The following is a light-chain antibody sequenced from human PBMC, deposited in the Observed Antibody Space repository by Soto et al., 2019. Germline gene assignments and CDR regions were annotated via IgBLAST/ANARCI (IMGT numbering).Light chain of an antibody. CDR3: QQFDNLPLT. V-gene: IGKV1-33*01. J-gene: IGKJ4*01. CDR2: DAS. Sequence: DIQMTQSPSSLSTSVGDRVTITCQASEVISKYLNWYQQKPGKAPKLLIHDASNLETGVSSRFSGSGSGTDFTFTISSLQPEDIGTYFCQQFDNLPLTFGGGTRVEIK. CDR1: EVISKY.